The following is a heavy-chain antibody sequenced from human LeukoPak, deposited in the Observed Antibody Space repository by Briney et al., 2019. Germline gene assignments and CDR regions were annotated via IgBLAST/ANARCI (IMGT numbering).Heavy chain of an antibody. V-gene: IGHV5-51*01. CDR2: IYPGDSDT. D-gene: IGHD1-26*01. J-gene: IGHJ4*02. CDR3: ARGIVGATKDPTDFDY. Sequence: GESLKISCKSSGYSFTSYWIGWVRQMPGKGLEWMGIIYPGDSDTRYSPSFQGQVTISADKSISTAYLQWSSLKASDTAMYYCARGIVGATKDPTDFDYWGQGTLVTVSS. CDR1: GYSFTSYW.